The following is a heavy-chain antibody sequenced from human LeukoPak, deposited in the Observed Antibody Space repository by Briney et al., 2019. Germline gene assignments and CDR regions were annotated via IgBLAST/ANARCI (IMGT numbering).Heavy chain of an antibody. J-gene: IGHJ5*02. CDR3: ARDSTVVPVHWFDP. V-gene: IGHV3-53*01. D-gene: IGHD4-11*01. CDR1: GFTVSSNS. Sequence: GGSLRLSCAASGFTVSSNSMSWVRQAPGKGQEWVSVIYSGGSTDYADSVKGRFTISRDNSKNTLYLQMNSLRAEDTAVYYCARDSTVVPVHWFDPWGQGTLVTVSA. CDR2: IYSGGST.